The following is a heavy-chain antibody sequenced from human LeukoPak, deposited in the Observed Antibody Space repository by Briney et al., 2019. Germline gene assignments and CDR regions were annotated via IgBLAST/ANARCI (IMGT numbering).Heavy chain of an antibody. CDR3: AKGLRAESIVGATHFDY. D-gene: IGHD1-26*01. V-gene: IGHV3-23*01. J-gene: IGHJ4*02. CDR2: ISGSGGST. CDR1: GFTFSSYA. Sequence: PGGSLRLSCAAFGFTFSSYAMSWVRQAPGKGLEWVSAISGSGGSTYYADSVKGRFTISRDNSKNTLYLQMNSLRAGDTAVYYCAKGLRAESIVGATHFDYWGQGTLVTVSS.